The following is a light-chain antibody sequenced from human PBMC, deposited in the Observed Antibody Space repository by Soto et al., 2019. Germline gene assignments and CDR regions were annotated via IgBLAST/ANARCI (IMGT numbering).Light chain of an antibody. Sequence: EIVLTQSPGTLSLSPGERATLSCSASQTVSSNFLAWYQRRPAQAPRLLIHGASTRATGITDRFSGSGSGTDFTLTISSLEPEDFAVYYCQQRSNWATFGPGTKVDI. CDR2: GAS. J-gene: IGKJ3*01. V-gene: IGKV3D-20*02. CDR1: QTVSSNF. CDR3: QQRSNWAT.